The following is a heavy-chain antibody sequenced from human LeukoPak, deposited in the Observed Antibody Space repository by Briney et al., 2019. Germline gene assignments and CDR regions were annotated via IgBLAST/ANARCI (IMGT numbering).Heavy chain of an antibody. V-gene: IGHV3-30*02. J-gene: IGHJ4*02. D-gene: IGHD5-24*01. CDR2: IRYDGSNK. CDR1: GFTFSSYG. CDR3: AIAPPMATNPLDY. Sequence: GGSLRLSCAASGFTFSSYGMHWVRQAPGKGLEWVAFIRYDGSNKYYADSVKGRFTISRDNSKNTLYPQMNSLRAEDTAVYYCAIAPPMATNPLDYWGQGTLVTVSS.